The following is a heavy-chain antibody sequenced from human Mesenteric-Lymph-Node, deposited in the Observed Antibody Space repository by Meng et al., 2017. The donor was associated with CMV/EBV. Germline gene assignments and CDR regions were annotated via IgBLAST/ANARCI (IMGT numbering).Heavy chain of an antibody. CDR3: ARDRRGYFDY. CDR1: GFTFSSYG. CDR2: ISSSGSTI. V-gene: IGHV3-48*04. D-gene: IGHD3-10*01. J-gene: IGHJ4*02. Sequence: GESLKISCAACGFTFSSYGMHWVRQAPGKGLEWVSYISSSGSTIYYADSVKGRFTISRDNAKNSLYLQMNSLRAEDTAVYYCARDRRGYFDYWGQGTLVTVSS.